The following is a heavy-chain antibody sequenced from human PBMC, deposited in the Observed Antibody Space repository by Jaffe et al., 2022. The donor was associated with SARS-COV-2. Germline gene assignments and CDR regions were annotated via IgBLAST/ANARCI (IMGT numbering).Heavy chain of an antibody. D-gene: IGHD2-2*01. J-gene: IGHJ5*02. CDR1: GYTFTSYD. CDR2: MNPNSGNT. V-gene: IGHV1-8*01. Sequence: QVQLVQSGAEVKKPGASVKVSCKASGYTFTSYDINWVRQATGQGLEWMGWMNPNSGNTGYAQKFQGRVTMTRNTSISTAYMELSSLRSEDTAVYYCARLTACSSSSCYGFDPWGQGTLVTVSS. CDR3: ARLTACSSSSCYGFDP.